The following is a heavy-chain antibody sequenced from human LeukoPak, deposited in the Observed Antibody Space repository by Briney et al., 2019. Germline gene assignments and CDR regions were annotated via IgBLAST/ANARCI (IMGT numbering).Heavy chain of an antibody. CDR2: IYHSGST. Sequence: PSQTLSLTCTVSGGSISSGGYYWSWIRQPPGKGLEWIGYIYHSGSTYYNPSLKSRVTISVDRSKNQFSLKLSSVTAADTAVYYCARSSFSGGPDYWGQGTLVTVSS. CDR3: ARSSFSGGPDY. D-gene: IGHD2/OR15-2a*01. V-gene: IGHV4-30-2*01. CDR1: GGSISSGGYY. J-gene: IGHJ4*02.